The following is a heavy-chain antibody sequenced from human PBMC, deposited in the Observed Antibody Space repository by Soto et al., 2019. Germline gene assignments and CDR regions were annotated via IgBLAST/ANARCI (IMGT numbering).Heavy chain of an antibody. CDR3: AKGDNLGPKTGYAFDP. J-gene: IGHJ5*02. V-gene: IGHV6-1*01. CDR2: TYFRSKWYN. CDR1: GGSVSSNTAS. Sequence: SQTLSLTCVISGGSVSSNTASWNRIRQSPSRGLEWLGGTYFRSKWYNDYAVSVKSRIIINPDTSNNQFSLQLNSVTPEDTAVYFCAKGDNLGPKTGYAFDPWGQGIMVTVYS. D-gene: IGHD5-12*01.